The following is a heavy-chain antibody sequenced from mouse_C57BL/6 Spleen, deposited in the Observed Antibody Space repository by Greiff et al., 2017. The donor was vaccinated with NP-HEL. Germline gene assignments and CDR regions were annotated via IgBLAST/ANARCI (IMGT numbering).Heavy chain of an antibody. Sequence: QVQLQQSGPELVKPGASVKISCKASGYAFSSSWMNWVKQRPGKGLEWIGRIYPGDGDTTYNGKFKGKATLTADKSSSTAYMQLSSLTSEDSAVYFCARPLYDYDEGFAYWGQGTLVTVSA. V-gene: IGHV1-82*01. D-gene: IGHD2-4*01. CDR3: ARPLYDYDEGFAY. J-gene: IGHJ3*01. CDR1: GYAFSSSW. CDR2: IYPGDGDT.